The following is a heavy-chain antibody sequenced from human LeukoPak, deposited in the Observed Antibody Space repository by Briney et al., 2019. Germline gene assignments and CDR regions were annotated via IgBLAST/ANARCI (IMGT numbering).Heavy chain of an antibody. J-gene: IGHJ4*02. CDR1: GGSISSSSYY. CDR3: ERDRGGSSKSFDY. V-gene: IGHV4-39*07. D-gene: IGHD1-26*01. CDR2: IYYSGST. Sequence: PSETLSLTCTVSGGSISSSSYYWGRLRQPPGKGLEWIGSIYYSGSTYYNPSLKSRVTISLDTSKNQFSLKVNSVTAADTAVYFCERDRGGSSKSFDYWGQGTLLTVSS.